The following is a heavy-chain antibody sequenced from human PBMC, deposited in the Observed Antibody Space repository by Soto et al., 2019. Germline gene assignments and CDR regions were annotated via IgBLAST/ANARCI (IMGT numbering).Heavy chain of an antibody. CDR3: ARRVKYGSGRRPAYYFDY. J-gene: IGHJ4*02. V-gene: IGHV4-39*07. Sequence: PSETLSLTCPVSGGSISSSSYYWGWIRQPPGKGLEWIGSIYYSGNTNYNPSLKSRVTISVDTSKNQFSLKLSSVTAADTAVYYCARRVKYGSGRRPAYYFDYWGQGTLVTVSS. CDR1: GGSISSSSYY. D-gene: IGHD3-10*01. CDR2: IYYSGNT.